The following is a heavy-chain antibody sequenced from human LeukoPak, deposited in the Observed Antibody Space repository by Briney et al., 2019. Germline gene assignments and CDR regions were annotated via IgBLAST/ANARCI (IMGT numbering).Heavy chain of an antibody. CDR3: ARGSVGTPPPFDF. CDR1: GFTFSSYA. Sequence: GGSLRLSCAASGFTFSSYAMSWVRQAPGKGLEWVSAISGSGGSTYYADSVKGRFTISRDNSKNTLYLQMNSLRPEDTAVYYCARGSVGTPPPFDFWGQGTLVTVSS. D-gene: IGHD2-15*01. CDR2: ISGSGGST. V-gene: IGHV3-23*01. J-gene: IGHJ4*02.